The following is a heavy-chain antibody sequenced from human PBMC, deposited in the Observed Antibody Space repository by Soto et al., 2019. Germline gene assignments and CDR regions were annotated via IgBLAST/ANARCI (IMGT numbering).Heavy chain of an antibody. CDR3: ARDRDPEVGATTDKETDY. Sequence: GASVKVSCKASGYTFTSYGISWVRQAPGQGLEWMGWISAYNGNTNYAQKLQGRVTMTTDTSTSTAYMELRSLRSDDTAVYYCARDRDPEVGATTDKETDYWGQGTLVTVSS. CDR2: ISAYNGNT. CDR1: GYTFTSYG. V-gene: IGHV1-18*01. J-gene: IGHJ4*02. D-gene: IGHD1-26*01.